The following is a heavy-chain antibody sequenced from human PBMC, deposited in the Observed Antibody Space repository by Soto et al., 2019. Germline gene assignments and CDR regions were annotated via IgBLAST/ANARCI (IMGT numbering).Heavy chain of an antibody. CDR1: GGSISSSSYY. J-gene: IGHJ5*02. CDR2: IYYSGST. CDR3: ARHPTLLGYSSGWSIGNWFDP. V-gene: IGHV4-39*01. Sequence: SETLSLTCTVSGGSISSSSYYWGWIRQPPGKGLEWIGSIYYSGSTYYNPSLKSRVTISVDTSKNQFSLKLSSVTAADTAVYYCARHPTLLGYSSGWSIGNWFDPWGQGXLVTVSS. D-gene: IGHD6-19*01.